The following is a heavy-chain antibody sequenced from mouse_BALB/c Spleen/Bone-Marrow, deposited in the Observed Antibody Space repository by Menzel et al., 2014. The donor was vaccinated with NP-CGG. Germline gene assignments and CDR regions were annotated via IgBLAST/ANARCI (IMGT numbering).Heavy chain of an antibody. CDR1: GYTFXEYT. CDR2: INPNNGGT. Sequence: EVKLQESGPEVVKPGASVKISCKTSGYTFXEYTVHWVKQSHGRSLEWIGGINPNNGGTTYNQKFKGKATLTVDKSSSTAYMELRSLTSEDSAVYYCARSYGYERSWFAYWGQGTLVTVSA. D-gene: IGHD2-2*01. J-gene: IGHJ3*01. CDR3: ARSYGYERSWFAY. V-gene: IGHV1-18*01.